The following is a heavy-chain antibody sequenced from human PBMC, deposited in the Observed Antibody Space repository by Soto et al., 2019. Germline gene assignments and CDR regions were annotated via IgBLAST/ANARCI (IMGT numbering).Heavy chain of an antibody. CDR2: ISGSGGST. CDR1: GFTFSSYW. CDR3: AKDLSLVGATWFDP. J-gene: IGHJ5*02. V-gene: IGHV3-23*01. Sequence: GGSLRLSCAASGFTFSSYWMHWVRQAPGKGLVWVSRISGSGGSTYYADSVKGRFTISRDNSKNTLYLQMNSLRAEDTAVYYCAKDLSLVGATWFDPWGQGTLVTV. D-gene: IGHD1-26*01.